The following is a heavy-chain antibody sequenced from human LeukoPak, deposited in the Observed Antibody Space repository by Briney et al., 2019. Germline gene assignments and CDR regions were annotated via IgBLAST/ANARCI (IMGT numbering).Heavy chain of an antibody. J-gene: IGHJ3*02. D-gene: IGHD2-15*01. Sequence: ASVKVSCKASGYTFTGYFMHWVRQAPGQGLEWMGWINPNSGGTNYSQKFQGRVTLTRDTSISTAYMELSRLRSDDTAVYYCAREEGIVVVVARSSAFDIWGQGTMVTVSS. V-gene: IGHV1-2*02. CDR3: AREEGIVVVVARSSAFDI. CDR2: INPNSGGT. CDR1: GYTFTGYF.